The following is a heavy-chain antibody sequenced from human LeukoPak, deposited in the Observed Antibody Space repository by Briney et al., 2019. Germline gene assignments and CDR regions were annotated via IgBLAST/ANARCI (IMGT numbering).Heavy chain of an antibody. V-gene: IGHV4-4*02. CDR2: IYHSGST. CDR3: ATRGYQLLRDYYYYYMDV. CDR1: GGSISSSNW. Sequence: SGTLSLICAVSGGSISSSNWWSWVRQPPGKGLEWIGEIYHSGSTNYNPSLKSRVTISVDKSKNQFSLKLSSVTAADTAVYYCATRGYQLLRDYYYYYMDVWGKGTTVTVSS. J-gene: IGHJ6*03. D-gene: IGHD2-2*01.